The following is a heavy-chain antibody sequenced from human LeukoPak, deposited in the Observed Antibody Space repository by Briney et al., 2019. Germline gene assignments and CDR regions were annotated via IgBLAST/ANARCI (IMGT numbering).Heavy chain of an antibody. CDR2: IKQDGGDK. V-gene: IGHV3-7*01. J-gene: IGHJ6*02. Sequence: PGGSLRLSCAASGFTFSSYWMSWVRQAPGKGLEWVANIKQDGGDKYYVDSVKGRFTISRDNAKNSLYLQMNSLRAEDTAVYYCARDNPYYGMDVWGQGTTVTVSS. CDR3: ARDNPYYGMDV. D-gene: IGHD1-14*01. CDR1: GFTFSSYW.